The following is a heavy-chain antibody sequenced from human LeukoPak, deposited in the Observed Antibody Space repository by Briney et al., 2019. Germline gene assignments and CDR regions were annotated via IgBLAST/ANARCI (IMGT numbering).Heavy chain of an antibody. CDR2: ISSSAHHI. CDR3: ARGIVPAAFDY. Sequence: KPGGSLRLSCAASGSTFSTYDMNWVRQAPGKGLEWVSSISSSAHHIAYADSVKGRFTISRDNAKNALYLQVNSLRAEDTAVYYCARGIVPAAFDYWGQGTLVTVSS. CDR1: GSTFSTYD. V-gene: IGHV3-21*01. D-gene: IGHD2-2*01. J-gene: IGHJ4*02.